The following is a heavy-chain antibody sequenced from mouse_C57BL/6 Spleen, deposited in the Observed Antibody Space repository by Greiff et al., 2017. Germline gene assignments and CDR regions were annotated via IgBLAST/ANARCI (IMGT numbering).Heavy chain of an antibody. Sequence: QVQLQQSGAELARPGASVKMSCKASGYTFTSYTMHWVKQRPGQGLEWIGYINPSSGYTKYNQKFKDKATLTADKSSSTAYMQLSSLTSEDSAVYYCARSELPLFDYWGQGTTLTVSS. V-gene: IGHV1-4*01. CDR1: GYTFTSYT. CDR3: ARSELPLFDY. CDR2: INPSSGYT. J-gene: IGHJ2*01.